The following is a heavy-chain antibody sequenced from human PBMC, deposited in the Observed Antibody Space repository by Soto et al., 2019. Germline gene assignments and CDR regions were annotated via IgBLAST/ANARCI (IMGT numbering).Heavy chain of an antibody. CDR2: IIPIFGTA. V-gene: IGHV1-69*06. Sequence: GASVKVSCKASGGTFSSYAISWVRQAPGQGLEWMGGIIPIFGTANYAQKFQGRVTITADKSTSTAYMELSSLRSEDTAVYYCARSRICDDRYFGRTGPFDYWGQGALVTVSS. D-gene: IGHD3-9*01. J-gene: IGHJ4*02. CDR1: GGTFSSYA. CDR3: ARSRICDDRYFGRTGPFDY.